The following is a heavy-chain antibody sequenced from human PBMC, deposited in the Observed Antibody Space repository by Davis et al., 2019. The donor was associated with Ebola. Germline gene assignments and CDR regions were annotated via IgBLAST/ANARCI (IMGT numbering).Heavy chain of an antibody. Sequence: SETLSLTCTVSGGSISSYYWSWIWQPPGKGLEWIGYIYYSGSTNYNPSLKSRVTISVDTSKNQFSLKLSSVTAADTAVYYCARYDFWRGDDYWGQGTLVTVSS. CDR1: GGSISSYY. J-gene: IGHJ4*02. CDR2: IYYSGST. D-gene: IGHD3-3*01. CDR3: ARYDFWRGDDY. V-gene: IGHV4-59*01.